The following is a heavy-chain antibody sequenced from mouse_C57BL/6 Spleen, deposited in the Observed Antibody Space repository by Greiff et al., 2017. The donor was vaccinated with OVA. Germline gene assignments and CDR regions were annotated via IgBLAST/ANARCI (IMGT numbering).Heavy chain of an antibody. CDR1: GYTFTSYW. CDR2: IDPNSGGT. D-gene: IGHD2-5*01. CDR3: ARWTTSNYVYYAMDD. Sequence: QVQLQQPGAELVEPGASVKLSCKASGYTFTSYWMHWVKQRPGRGLEWIGRIDPNSGGTKYNEKFQSKATLTVDKPSSTAYMQLSSLTSEDSAVYYCARWTTSNYVYYAMDDWGQGTSVTVSS. J-gene: IGHJ4*01. V-gene: IGHV1-72*01.